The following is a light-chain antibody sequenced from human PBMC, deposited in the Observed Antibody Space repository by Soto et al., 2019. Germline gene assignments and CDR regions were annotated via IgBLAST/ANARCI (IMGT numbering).Light chain of an antibody. J-gene: IGLJ2*01. Sequence: QSALNQPPSASGSPGQSVTISCTGTSSDVGGYNYVSWYQQHPGKAPKLMIYEVSKRPSVVPDRFSGSKSGNTASLTVSGLQAEDEADYYCSSYAGSNNLVFGGGTKLNVL. CDR3: SSYAGSNNLV. CDR2: EVS. V-gene: IGLV2-8*01. CDR1: SSDVGGYNY.